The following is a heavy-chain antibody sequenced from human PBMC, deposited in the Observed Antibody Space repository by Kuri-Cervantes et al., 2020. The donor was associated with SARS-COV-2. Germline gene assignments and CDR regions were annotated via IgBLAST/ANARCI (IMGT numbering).Heavy chain of an antibody. D-gene: IGHD4-17*01. V-gene: IGHV5-51*01. J-gene: IGHJ6*03. CDR3: ARRAYGEQVDYYYMDV. Sequence: GESLKISCKGSGYNFTSYWIGWVRQMPGKGLEWMGIIYPGDSDTIYSPSFQGQVTISADKSTSTAFLQWSSLKASDTAMYYCARRAYGEQVDYYYMDVWGKGTTVTVSS. CDR1: GYNFTSYW. CDR2: IYPGDSDT.